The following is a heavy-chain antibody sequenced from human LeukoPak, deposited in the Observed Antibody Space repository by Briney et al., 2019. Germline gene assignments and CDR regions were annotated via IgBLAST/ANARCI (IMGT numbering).Heavy chain of an antibody. Sequence: ASVKVSCKASGGTFSKNVVSWVRQAPGQGLEWMGGIIPFFDVVSSAQTFQGRVTITADESTSTAYMELSSLRSEDTAVYYCAMTDRNPRKSTTRRIVGAPTSEELGPFDSWGQGTLVTVSS. V-gene: IGHV1-69*13. CDR1: GGTFSKNV. J-gene: IGHJ4*02. CDR3: AMTDRNPRKSTTRRIVGAPTSEELGPFDS. D-gene: IGHD1-26*01. CDR2: IIPFFDVV.